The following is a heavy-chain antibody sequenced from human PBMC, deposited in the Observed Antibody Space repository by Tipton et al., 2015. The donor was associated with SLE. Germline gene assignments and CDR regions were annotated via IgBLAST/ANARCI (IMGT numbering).Heavy chain of an antibody. D-gene: IGHD6-19*01. Sequence: TLSLTCTVSGGSISSVDYYWNWIRQRPGRGLEWIGYIYYSGDNYYNPSLKSRPSISLDTSKNQFSLKLSFVTAADTAIYYCARRIAVAEYFDSWGQGTLVTVSS. CDR3: ARRIAVAEYFDS. CDR1: GGSISSVDYY. V-gene: IGHV4-31*03. J-gene: IGHJ4*02. CDR2: IYYSGDN.